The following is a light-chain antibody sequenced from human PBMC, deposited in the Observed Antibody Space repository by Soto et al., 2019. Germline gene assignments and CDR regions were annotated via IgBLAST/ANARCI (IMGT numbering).Light chain of an antibody. CDR1: SSDVGGYNY. CDR2: EVS. V-gene: IGLV2-8*01. J-gene: IGLJ1*01. CDR3: SSYAGSDNFV. Sequence: QSVLTRAASASGSPGQSVTISCTGTSSDVGGYNYVSWYQQHPGKVPKLIIYEVSKRPSGVPDRFSGSKSGNTASLTVSGLQAEDEADYYCSSYAGSDNFVFGTGTKVTVL.